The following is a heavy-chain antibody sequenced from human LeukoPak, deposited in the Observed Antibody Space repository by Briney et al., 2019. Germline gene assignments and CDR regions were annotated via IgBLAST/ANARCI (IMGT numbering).Heavy chain of an antibody. CDR2: IGGSADST. CDR3: ATTMVYAGFDY. CDR1: GFTFTTYA. V-gene: IGHV3-23*01. J-gene: IGHJ4*02. D-gene: IGHD2-8*01. Sequence: PGGSLRLSCAASGFTFTTYAMSWVRQAPGKGLVWVSAIGGSADSTSYADSVKGRFTISRDNSKNTLYLQMNSLRAEDTAVYYCATTMVYAGFDYWGQGTLVTVSS.